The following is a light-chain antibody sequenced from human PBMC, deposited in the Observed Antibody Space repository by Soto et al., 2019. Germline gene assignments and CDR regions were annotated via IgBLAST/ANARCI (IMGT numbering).Light chain of an antibody. CDR1: QSISSW. CDR3: QQYNST. Sequence: DIQITQSPSTLSASVGDRVTMTCRASQSISSWLAWYQQRPGKSPKLLIYKASNLESGVPSRFSGSGSGTEFTLTISSLQPDDSATYYCQQYNSTFGQGTKVDIK. V-gene: IGKV1-5*03. CDR2: KAS. J-gene: IGKJ1*01.